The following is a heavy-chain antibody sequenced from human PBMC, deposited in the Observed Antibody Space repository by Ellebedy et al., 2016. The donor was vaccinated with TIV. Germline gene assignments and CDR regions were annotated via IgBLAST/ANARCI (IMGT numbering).Heavy chain of an antibody. CDR2: IYYSGST. J-gene: IGHJ4*02. CDR1: GGSISSYY. V-gene: IGHV4-59*12. CDR3: ARRTGAYRYYFDY. D-gene: IGHD3-10*01. Sequence: SETLSLTXTVSGGSISSYYWSWIRQPPGKGLEWIGYIYYSGSTNYNPSLKSRVTISVDTSKNQFSLKLSSVTAADTAVYYCARRTGAYRYYFDYWGQGTLVTVSS.